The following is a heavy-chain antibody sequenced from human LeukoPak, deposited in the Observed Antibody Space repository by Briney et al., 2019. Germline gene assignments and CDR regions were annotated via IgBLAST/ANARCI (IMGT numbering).Heavy chain of an antibody. J-gene: IGHJ5*02. CDR3: AHNLWVRGLLRGEIQWFDP. CDR1: GFSLSTSGVG. V-gene: IGHV2-5*01. CDR2: IYWNDDK. Sequence: SGPTLVKPTQTLTLTCTFSGFSLSTSGVGVGWIRQPPGKALEWLALIYWNDDKRYSPSLKSRLTITKDTSKNQVVLTMTNMDPVDTATYYCAHNLWVRGLLRGEIQWFDPWGQGTLVTVSS. D-gene: IGHD3-10*01.